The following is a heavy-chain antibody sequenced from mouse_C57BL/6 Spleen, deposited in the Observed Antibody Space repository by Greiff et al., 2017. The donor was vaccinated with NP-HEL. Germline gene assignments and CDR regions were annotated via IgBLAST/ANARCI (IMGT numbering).Heavy chain of an antibody. J-gene: IGHJ3*01. CDR3: ASRGGPTAQALFAY. D-gene: IGHD3-2*02. CDR1: GFSLTSYG. Sequence: QVQLKESGPGLVAPSQSLSITCTVSGFSLTSYGVDWVRQSPGKGLEWLGVIWGVGSTNYNSALKSRLSISKDNSKSQVFLKRNSLQTDDTAMYYGASRGGPTAQALFAYWGQGTLVTVSA. V-gene: IGHV2-6*01. CDR2: IWGVGST.